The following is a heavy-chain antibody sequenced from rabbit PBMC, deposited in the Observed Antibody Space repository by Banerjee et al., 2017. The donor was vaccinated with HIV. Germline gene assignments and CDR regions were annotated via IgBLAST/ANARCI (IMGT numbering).Heavy chain of an antibody. V-gene: IGHV1S45*01. CDR2: IDTSSGNT. CDR1: GFSFSISYY. D-gene: IGHD1-1*01. Sequence: QEQLVESGGGLVQPGGSLTLTCTASGFSFSISYYMCLVRQAPGKGLEWIACIDTSSGNTYYASWAKGRFTISKTSSTTVTLQMTSLTVADTATYFCAREGASSSGYYLWGPGTLVTVS. CDR3: AREGASSSGYYL. J-gene: IGHJ4*01.